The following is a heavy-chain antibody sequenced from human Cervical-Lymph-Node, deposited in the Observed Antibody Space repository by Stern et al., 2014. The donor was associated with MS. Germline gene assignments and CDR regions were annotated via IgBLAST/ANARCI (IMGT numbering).Heavy chain of an antibody. CDR2: IYFSGST. D-gene: IGHD6-25*01. V-gene: IGHV4-59*08. CDR3: ARSFDSSGYYYYGMDV. Sequence: VQLVESGPGLVKPSETLSLTCTVSGGSISSYYWSWIRQPPGKGLEWIGYIYFSGSTAYNSSLKSRVTISLDTSKNQFSLNLNSLTAADTAVYYCARSFDSSGYYYYGMDVWGQGTTVTVSS. CDR1: GGSISSYY. J-gene: IGHJ6*02.